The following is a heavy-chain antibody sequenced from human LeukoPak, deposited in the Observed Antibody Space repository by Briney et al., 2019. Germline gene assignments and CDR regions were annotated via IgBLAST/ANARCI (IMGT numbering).Heavy chain of an antibody. CDR1: GFTFSDYS. V-gene: IGHV3-21*01. Sequence: GGSLRLSCAASGFTFSDYSMNWVRQAPGKGLEWVSSISRSSRHVYYAGSVKGRFTISRDNAKNSLYLQMNSLRAEDMAVYFCVRDLMGSGSTTAYLHHWGQGTLVTFSS. CDR2: ISRSSRHV. D-gene: IGHD1-1*01. J-gene: IGHJ1*01. CDR3: VRDLMGSGSTTAYLHH.